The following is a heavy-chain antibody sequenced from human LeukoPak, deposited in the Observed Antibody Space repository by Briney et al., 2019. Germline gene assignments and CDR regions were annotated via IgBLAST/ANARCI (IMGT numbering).Heavy chain of an antibody. V-gene: IGHV3-21*06. CDR1: GFTFSDCD. CDR3: GKAFPPLRVAAAGDY. D-gene: IGHD6-25*01. J-gene: IGHJ4*02. Sequence: GESLRLSCTASGFTFSDCDMNWFRQAPGKGLQWVSSISYMGDHRYYADSAKGRFTISRDNAKNSLYLQMDSLRADDTAVYYCGKAFPPLRVAAAGDYWGQGTLVTVSS. CDR2: ISYMGDHR.